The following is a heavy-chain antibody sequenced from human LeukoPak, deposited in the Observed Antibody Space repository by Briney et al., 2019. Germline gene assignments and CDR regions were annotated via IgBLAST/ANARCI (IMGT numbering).Heavy chain of an antibody. CDR2: IYSSGST. D-gene: IGHD3-10*01. V-gene: IGHV4-59*01. CDR1: GGAISSYY. CDR3: ATAGRTGGLRWFDP. Sequence: PSETLSLTCTVSGGAISSYYWSWIRQPPGKGLEWIGYIYSSGSTNYNPSLQSRVTISVDASKNQFSLKLSSMTAADTAVYYCATAGRTGGLRWFDPWGQGTLVTVSS. J-gene: IGHJ5*02.